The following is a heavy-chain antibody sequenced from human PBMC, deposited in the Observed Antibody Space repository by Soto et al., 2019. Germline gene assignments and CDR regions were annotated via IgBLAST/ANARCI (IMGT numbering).Heavy chain of an antibody. V-gene: IGHV3-30-3*01. Sequence: QVQLVESGGGVVQPGRSLRLSCAASGFIFSSYAMNWVRQAPGKGLEWVALISYDGSNKYYADSVKGRFTISRDSSKNTLYLQMNSLRAADTAVYYCGRCTGTSCHLGSDYWGQGTLVTVSS. CDR2: ISYDGSNK. CDR3: GRCTGTSCHLGSDY. D-gene: IGHD2-2*01. CDR1: GFIFSSYA. J-gene: IGHJ4*02.